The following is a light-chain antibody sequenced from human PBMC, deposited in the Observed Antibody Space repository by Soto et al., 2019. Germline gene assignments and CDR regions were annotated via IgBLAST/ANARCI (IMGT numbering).Light chain of an antibody. V-gene: IGLV2-14*01. CDR1: SSDVGGYHY. Sequence: QSALTQPASVSGSPGQSITISCTGTSSDVGGYHYVSWYQQHPGKAPKLMIYEVSNRPSGVSNRFSGSKSGHTASLIISGLQAEDEADYYCTSYTSSSTLVFGRGTKLTVL. CDR3: TSYTSSSTLV. J-gene: IGLJ2*01. CDR2: EVS.